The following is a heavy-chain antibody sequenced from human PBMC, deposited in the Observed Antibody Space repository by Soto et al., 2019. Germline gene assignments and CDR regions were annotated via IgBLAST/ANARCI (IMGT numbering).Heavy chain of an antibody. CDR2: ISAYSGNT. D-gene: IGHD1-26*01. Sequence: QVRLVQSGPEVKKPGASVKVSCKASGYTFSNNGIGWVRQAPGQGLEWMGWISAYSGNTIYAQKFQGRVTMTTDTSTSTAYMDLRSLRSDDTAVYYCARKGGEWEPDDYWGQGTLVTVSS. J-gene: IGHJ4*02. CDR1: GYTFSNNG. CDR3: ARKGGEWEPDDY. V-gene: IGHV1-18*01.